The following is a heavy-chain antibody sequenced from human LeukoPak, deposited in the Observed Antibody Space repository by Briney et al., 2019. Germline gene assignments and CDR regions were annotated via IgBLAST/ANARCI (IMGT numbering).Heavy chain of an antibody. V-gene: IGHV4-39*01. J-gene: IGHJ4*02. Sequence: SETLSLTCTVSGGSISSNNYFWGCIRQPPGKGLEWIGSIYYSGSTYYNPSLKSRVTMSVDTSKNQFSLKLRSVTAADTAVYYCARGRREYCTSTSCYYYFDYWGQGTLVTVSS. D-gene: IGHD2-2*01. CDR3: ARGRREYCTSTSCYYYFDY. CDR2: IYYSGST. CDR1: GGSISSNNYF.